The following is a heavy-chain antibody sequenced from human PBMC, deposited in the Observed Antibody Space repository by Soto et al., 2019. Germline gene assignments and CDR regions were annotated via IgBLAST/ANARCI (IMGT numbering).Heavy chain of an antibody. J-gene: IGHJ4*02. D-gene: IGHD6-6*01. CDR3: AGGSSSSWIDF. CDR2: IYNGGGNT. Sequence: PSDTLSLTCAVSGDSITGYHCYCGWIQGAGGKGVEWVGSIYNGGGNTYYCPSLKSRVTISVDTSNNQFFLRLNSVTATVTAVYFCAGGSSSSWIDFWGQGTLVTGSS. V-gene: IGHV4-39*01. CDR1: GDSITGYHCY.